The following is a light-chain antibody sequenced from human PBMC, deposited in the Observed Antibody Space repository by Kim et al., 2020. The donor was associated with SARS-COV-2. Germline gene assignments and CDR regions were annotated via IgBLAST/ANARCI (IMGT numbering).Light chain of an antibody. Sequence: EIVLTQSPGTLSLSPGEGDALSCRASQNISRTYLAWYQQRPGQAPRLIIYGASNRATGIPNSFSGSGSGTDFTRTISRMEPEDFALYSCHQFGRSYTFGQGTKLEI. CDR3: HQFGRSYT. J-gene: IGKJ2*01. CDR2: GAS. V-gene: IGKV3-20*01. CDR1: QNISRTY.